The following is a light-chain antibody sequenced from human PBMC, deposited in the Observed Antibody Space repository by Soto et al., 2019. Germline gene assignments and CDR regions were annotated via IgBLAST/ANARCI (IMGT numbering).Light chain of an antibody. V-gene: IGLV2-23*01. J-gene: IGLJ2*01. Sequence: QSVLTQPASVSGSPGQSITISCTGTSSDVGSYKLVSWYQQHPGKAPKLMIYEGSKRPSGVSNRFSGSKSGNTASLTISGVQAEDEADYYCCSYEGSSTSVVFGGGTKVTVL. CDR1: SSDVGSYKL. CDR3: CSYEGSSTSVV. CDR2: EGS.